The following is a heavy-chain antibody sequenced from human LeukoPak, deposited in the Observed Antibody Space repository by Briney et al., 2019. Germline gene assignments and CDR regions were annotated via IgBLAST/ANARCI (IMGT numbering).Heavy chain of an antibody. J-gene: IGHJ4*02. CDR1: GFTFSSYG. CDR3: ARDGAAGTDSPHYFDY. Sequence: GRSLRLSCAASGFTFSSYGMHWVRQAPGKGLEWVAVIWYDGSNKYYADSVKGRFTISRDNSKNTLYLQMNSLRAEDTAVYYCARDGAAGTDSPHYFDYWGQGTLVTVSS. CDR2: IWYDGSNK. V-gene: IGHV3-33*01. D-gene: IGHD6-13*01.